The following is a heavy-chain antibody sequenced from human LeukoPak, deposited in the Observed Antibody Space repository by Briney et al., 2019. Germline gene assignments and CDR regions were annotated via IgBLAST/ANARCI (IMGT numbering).Heavy chain of an antibody. Sequence: SQTLSLTCTVSGGSISSGSYYWSWIRQPAGKGLEWIGRIYTSGSTNYNPSLKSRVTISVDTSKNQFSLKLSSVTAADTAVYYCARRRCSSTSCYNGLYYMDVWGKGTTVTVSS. J-gene: IGHJ6*03. CDR3: ARRRCSSTSCYNGLYYMDV. D-gene: IGHD2-2*01. CDR1: GGSISSGSYY. CDR2: IYTSGST. V-gene: IGHV4-61*02.